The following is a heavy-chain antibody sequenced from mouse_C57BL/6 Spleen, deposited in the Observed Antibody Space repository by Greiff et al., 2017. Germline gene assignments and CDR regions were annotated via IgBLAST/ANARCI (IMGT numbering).Heavy chain of an antibody. CDR3: ARNRGTTVVADFDY. Sequence: VQLQQSGPGLVQPSQSLSITCTVSGFSLTSYGVHWVRQSPGKGLEWLGVIWSGGSTDYNAAFISRLSISKDNSKSQVVFKMNSLQADDTAIYYCARNRGTTVVADFDYWGQGTTLTVSS. CDR2: IWSGGST. V-gene: IGHV2-2*01. CDR1: GFSLTSYG. D-gene: IGHD1-1*01. J-gene: IGHJ2*01.